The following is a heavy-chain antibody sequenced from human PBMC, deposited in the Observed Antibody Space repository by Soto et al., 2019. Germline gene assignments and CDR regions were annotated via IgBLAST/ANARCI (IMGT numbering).Heavy chain of an antibody. CDR2: IYWDDDP. CDR1: GFSFSADGVG. Sequence: VSGPTLVNPTQTLTLTCIFSGFSFSADGVGVGWIRQPPGKALEWLALIYWDDDPRYRPSLKSRLTITKDSSKIQVVLTMTNMDLLDTASYYCVHAFGGTSWPNDAFDVWGQGTVVTVSS. CDR3: VHAFGGTSWPNDAFDV. V-gene: IGHV2-5*02. J-gene: IGHJ3*01. D-gene: IGHD3-16*01.